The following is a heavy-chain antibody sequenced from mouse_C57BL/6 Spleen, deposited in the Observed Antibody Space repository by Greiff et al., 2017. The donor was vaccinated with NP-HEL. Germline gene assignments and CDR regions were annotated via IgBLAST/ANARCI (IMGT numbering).Heavy chain of an antibody. CDR3: ARSDYYGSFSRLTAFAY. J-gene: IGHJ3*01. D-gene: IGHD1-1*01. Sequence: VQLQQPGAELVKPGASVKLSCKASGYTFTSYWMHWVKQRPGQGLEWIGMIHPNSGSTNYNEKFKSKATLTVDKSSSTAYMQLSSLTSEDSAVYYCARSDYYGSFSRLTAFAYWGQGTLVTVSA. CDR1: GYTFTSYW. V-gene: IGHV1-64*01. CDR2: IHPNSGST.